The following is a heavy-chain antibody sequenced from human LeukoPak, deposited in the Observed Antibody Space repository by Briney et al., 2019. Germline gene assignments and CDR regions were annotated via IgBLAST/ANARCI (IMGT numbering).Heavy chain of an antibody. CDR1: GGSISSGSYY. V-gene: IGHV4-61*02. CDR2: IYTSGST. CDR3: ARGAPKKAGLYSGHYYYYMDV. Sequence: SETLSLTCTVSGGSISSGSYYWSWIRQPAGKGLEWIGRIYTSGSTNYNPSLKSRVTISVDTSKNQFSLNLSSVTAADTAMYYCARGAPKKAGLYSGHYYYYMDVWGKGTTVTVSS. J-gene: IGHJ6*03. D-gene: IGHD5-12*01.